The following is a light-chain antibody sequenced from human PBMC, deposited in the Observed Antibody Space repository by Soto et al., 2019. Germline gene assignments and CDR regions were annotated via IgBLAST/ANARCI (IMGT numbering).Light chain of an antibody. J-gene: IGKJ5*01. V-gene: IGKV1-39*01. CDR1: DKMSRY. Sequence: DIQLIQSPSSLSASVGDRVTITCRANDKMSRYLNWYQQKPGKAPKLLIYAASTLQSGVPSRFSGSGSGTDFTLTITSLQPEDFATYYCQQSYGTPITFGQGTRLEI. CDR3: QQSYGTPIT. CDR2: AAS.